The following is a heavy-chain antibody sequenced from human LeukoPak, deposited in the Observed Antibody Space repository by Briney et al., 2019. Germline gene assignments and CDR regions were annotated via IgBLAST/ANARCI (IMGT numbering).Heavy chain of an antibody. Sequence: PGGSLRLSCAASGFTFSSYSMNWVRQAPGKGLEWVSYISSSSSTIYYADSVKGRFTISRDNSKNTLYLQMNSLRAEDTAVYYCARDGGRGYSYGHFDYWGQGTLVTVSS. V-gene: IGHV3-48*01. D-gene: IGHD5-18*01. J-gene: IGHJ4*02. CDR3: ARDGGRGYSYGHFDY. CDR2: ISSSSSTI. CDR1: GFTFSSYS.